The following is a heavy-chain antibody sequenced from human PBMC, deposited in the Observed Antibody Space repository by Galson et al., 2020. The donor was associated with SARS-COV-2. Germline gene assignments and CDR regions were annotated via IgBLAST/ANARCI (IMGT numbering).Heavy chain of an antibody. CDR3: ARALLWFGELGFFDY. V-gene: IGHV3-30*01. CDR2: ISYDGSNK. Sequence: GGSLRLSCAASGFTFSSYAMHWVRQAPGKGLEWVAVISYDGSNKYYADSVKGRFTISRDNSKNTLYLQMNSLRAEDTAVYYCARALLWFGELGFFDYWGQGTLVTVSS. CDR1: GFTFSSYA. J-gene: IGHJ4*02. D-gene: IGHD3-10*01.